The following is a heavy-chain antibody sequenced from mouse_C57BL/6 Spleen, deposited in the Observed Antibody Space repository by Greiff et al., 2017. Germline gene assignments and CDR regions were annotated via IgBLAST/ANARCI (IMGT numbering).Heavy chain of an antibody. CDR3: ARYGYYPFAY. Sequence: QVQLQQPGAELVKPGASVKLSCKASGYTFTSYWMHWVKQRPGQGLEWIGMIHPNSGSTNYNEKFKNKATLTVDKSSSTAYMQLSSLTSEDSAVYYCARYGYYPFAYWGQGTLVTVSA. CDR2: IHPNSGST. D-gene: IGHD2-3*01. CDR1: GYTFTSYW. J-gene: IGHJ3*01. V-gene: IGHV1-64*01.